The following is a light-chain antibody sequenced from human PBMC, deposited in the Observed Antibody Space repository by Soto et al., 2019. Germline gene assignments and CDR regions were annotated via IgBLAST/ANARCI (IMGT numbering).Light chain of an antibody. Sequence: DIQMTQSPSSLSASVGDRVTITCRASQSITIYLNWYQQKPGEAPNLLIFGASTLQSGVPSRFSGSSSGTDFTLTISSLQPEDFATYYCLQDHDDSWTFGQGTKVDIK. J-gene: IGKJ1*01. V-gene: IGKV1-39*01. CDR3: LQDHDDSWT. CDR1: QSITIY. CDR2: GAS.